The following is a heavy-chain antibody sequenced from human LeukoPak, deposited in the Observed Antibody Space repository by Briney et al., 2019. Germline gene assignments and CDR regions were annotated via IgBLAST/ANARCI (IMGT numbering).Heavy chain of an antibody. CDR2: ISGSGGNT. CDR3: AKILATTVTTGNSYYYYGMDV. V-gene: IGHV3-23*01. CDR1: GFTFSRYA. Sequence: GGSLRLSCAASGFTFSRYAMSWVRQAPGKGLEWVSAISGSGGNTYYADSVKGRFTISRDNSKNTLYLQMNSLRAEDTAVYYCAKILATTVTTGNSYYYYGMDVWGQGTTVTVSS. D-gene: IGHD4-17*01. J-gene: IGHJ6*02.